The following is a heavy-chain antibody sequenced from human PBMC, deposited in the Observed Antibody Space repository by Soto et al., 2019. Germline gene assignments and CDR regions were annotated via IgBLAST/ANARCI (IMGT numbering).Heavy chain of an antibody. Sequence: QVHLVQSGAEVKKPGASVKVSCKGSGYGFTTYGITWVRQAPGQGLEWMAWISAHNGNTNYEQKLQGRVTVTRDPSTSTEYMELRSLRSDDTAVYYCARGRYGDYWGQGALVTVSS. CDR3: ARGRYGDY. D-gene: IGHD1-26*01. CDR2: ISAHNGNT. CDR1: GYGFTTYG. J-gene: IGHJ4*02. V-gene: IGHV1-18*01.